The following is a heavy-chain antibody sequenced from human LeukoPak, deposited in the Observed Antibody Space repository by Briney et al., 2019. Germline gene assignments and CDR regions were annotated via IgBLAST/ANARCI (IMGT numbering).Heavy chain of an antibody. CDR2: INTDGSVT. Sequence: GGSLSLSCAASGITVSTFWMHGVRQAPGGGLVWVSRINTDGSVTNYADSVEGRFTISRDNAKNMLYLQMADVRAEDTAVYYCVTDRYSDSAFGDWGQGTLVTVSS. J-gene: IGHJ4*02. CDR3: VTDRYSDSAFGD. V-gene: IGHV3-74*01. D-gene: IGHD1-26*01. CDR1: GITVSTFW.